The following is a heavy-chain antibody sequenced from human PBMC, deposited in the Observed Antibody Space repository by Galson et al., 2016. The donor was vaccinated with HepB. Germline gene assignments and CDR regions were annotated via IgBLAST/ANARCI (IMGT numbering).Heavy chain of an antibody. V-gene: IGHV3-53*01. J-gene: IGHJ3*02. CDR3: EGYSDPFDI. Sequence: SLRLSCAASEFTVSTNHMSWVRQAPGKGLEWVATIYRVGTTSYAESVRGRFTVSRDISKNTLSLQMNNLRAEDTAIYYCEGYSDPFDIWGQGTMVTVSS. D-gene: IGHD3-22*01. CDR1: EFTVSTNH. CDR2: IYRVGTT.